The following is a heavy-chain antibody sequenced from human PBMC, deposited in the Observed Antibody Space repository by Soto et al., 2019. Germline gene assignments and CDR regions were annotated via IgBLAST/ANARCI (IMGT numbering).Heavy chain of an antibody. D-gene: IGHD2-2*01. CDR2: INAGNGNT. Sequence: SVKVSCKASGYTFTSYAMHWVRQAPGQRLEWMGWINAGNGNTKYSQKFQGRVTITRDTSASTAYMELSSLRSEDTAVYYCARDHNNCISTSCYRYYYYGMDVRGQGSTVTGSS. CDR3: ARDHNNCISTSCYRYYYYGMDV. J-gene: IGHJ6*02. V-gene: IGHV1-3*01. CDR1: GYTFTSYA.